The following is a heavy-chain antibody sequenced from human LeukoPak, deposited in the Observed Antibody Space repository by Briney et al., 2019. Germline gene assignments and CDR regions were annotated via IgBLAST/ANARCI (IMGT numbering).Heavy chain of an antibody. CDR1: GGSVSSGSYY. J-gene: IGHJ4*02. V-gene: IGHV4-31*03. CDR3: ARAGGLFSPFGY. Sequence: SETLSLTCTVSGGSVSSGSYYWSWIRQHPGKGLEWIGYIYYSGSTYYNPSLKSRVTISVDTSKNQFSLKLSSVTAADTAVYYCARAGGLFSPFGYWGQGTLATVSS. CDR2: IYYSGST. D-gene: IGHD3-3*01.